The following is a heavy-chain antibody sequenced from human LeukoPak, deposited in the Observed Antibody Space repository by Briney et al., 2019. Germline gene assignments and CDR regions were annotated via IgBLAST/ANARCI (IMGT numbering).Heavy chain of an antibody. CDR3: ARVLMYSGSYWPAFDI. CDR2: ISASNGNT. CDR1: GYTFTSYG. Sequence: GASVKVSCKASGYTFTSYGISWVGQAPGQGREWRGGISASNGNTNYAQKLQGSVTRTTDTSTSTAYMELRSLRSDDTAVYYCARVLMYSGSYWPAFDIWGQGTMVTVSS. D-gene: IGHD1-26*01. J-gene: IGHJ3*02. V-gene: IGHV1-18*01.